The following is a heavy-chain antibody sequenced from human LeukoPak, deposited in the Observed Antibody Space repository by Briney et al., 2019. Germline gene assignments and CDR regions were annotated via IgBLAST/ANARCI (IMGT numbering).Heavy chain of an antibody. CDR3: TIRVSNIPMARSFDY. D-gene: IGHD5-24*01. CDR2: IWYDGSNK. V-gene: IGHV3-33*01. CDR1: GFTFSSHG. J-gene: IGHJ4*02. Sequence: RPGGSLRLSCAASGFTFSSHGMHWVRQAPGKGLEWVAVIWYDGSNKFYADSVRGRFTISRDNSKNTLYVQMNGLRVEDTALYYCTIRVSNIPMARSFDYWGQGTLVTVSS.